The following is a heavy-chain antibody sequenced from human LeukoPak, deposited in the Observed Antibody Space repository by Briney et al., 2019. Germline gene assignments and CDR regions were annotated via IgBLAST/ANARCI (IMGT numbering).Heavy chain of an antibody. CDR3: ARAGRWLQLNWIDY. D-gene: IGHD5-24*01. Sequence: GGSLRLSCAASGFTVSSNYMSWVRQAPGKGLEWVSVIYSGGSTYYADSVKGRFTISRDNSKNTLYLQMNSLRAEDTAVYYCARAGRWLQLNWIDYWGQGTLVTVSS. J-gene: IGHJ4*02. CDR2: IYSGGST. CDR1: GFTVSSNY. V-gene: IGHV3-53*01.